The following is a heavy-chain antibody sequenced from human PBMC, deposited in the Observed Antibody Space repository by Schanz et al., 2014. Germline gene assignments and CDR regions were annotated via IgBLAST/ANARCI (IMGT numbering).Heavy chain of an antibody. CDR3: ARGARQYSGSYSPSDY. V-gene: IGHV3-9*01. D-gene: IGHD1-26*01. Sequence: EVQLVESGGGLVQPGRSLRLSCAASGFTFDDYAMHWVRQAPGKGLVWISRINSDGGSASYADSVKGRFTISRDNSKNTLSLQMNSLRAEDTAVYYCARGARQYSGSYSPSDYWGQGTLVTVSS. CDR2: INSDGGSA. J-gene: IGHJ4*02. CDR1: GFTFDDYA.